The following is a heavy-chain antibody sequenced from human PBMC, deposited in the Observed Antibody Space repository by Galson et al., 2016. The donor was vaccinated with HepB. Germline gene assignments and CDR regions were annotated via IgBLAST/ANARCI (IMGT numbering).Heavy chain of an antibody. J-gene: IGHJ6*02. Sequence: SVKVSCKASGHTFTSYYIHWVRQAPGQGLEWMGIINPRSSNTNYAQKFQGRVTMTRDTSTSTVYMQLCSLRSDDTAVYYCAAALDDYYYGMDVWGQGTTVTVSS. CDR1: GHTFTSYY. D-gene: IGHD6-13*01. CDR3: AAALDDYYYGMDV. V-gene: IGHV1-46*01. CDR2: INPRSSNT.